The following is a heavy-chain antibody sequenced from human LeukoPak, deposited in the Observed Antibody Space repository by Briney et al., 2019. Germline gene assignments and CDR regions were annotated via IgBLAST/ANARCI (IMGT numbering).Heavy chain of an antibody. CDR3: VQDSYAISSSGSTFAY. D-gene: IGHD6-13*01. Sequence: GGSLRLSCAVSGFIFEDYAMHWVRQVPGKGLEWVSSITSNSGYVAYADSVKGRFSISRDNAKNSLYLQMNSLRSEDMAVYYCVQDSYAISSSGSTFAYWGQGTVVTVSS. CDR1: GFIFEDYA. V-gene: IGHV3-9*03. CDR2: ITSNSGYV. J-gene: IGHJ4*02.